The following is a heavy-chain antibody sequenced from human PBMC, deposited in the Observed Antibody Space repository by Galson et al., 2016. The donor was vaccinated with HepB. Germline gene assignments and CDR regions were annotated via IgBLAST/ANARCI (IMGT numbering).Heavy chain of an antibody. J-gene: IGHJ6*02. D-gene: IGHD1-26*01. CDR1: GYTFTDYY. CDR3: AREKGDIMGATRHYYYYGMDV. CDR2: INPNSGVT. V-gene: IGHV1-2*04. Sequence: SVKVSCKASGYTFTDYYMHWVRQAPGQGLEWLGWINPNSGVTNVARKFQGWVTMTRDTSISTAYMELSRLASDDTAMYFCAREKGDIMGATRHYYYYGMDVWGQGTTVTVSS.